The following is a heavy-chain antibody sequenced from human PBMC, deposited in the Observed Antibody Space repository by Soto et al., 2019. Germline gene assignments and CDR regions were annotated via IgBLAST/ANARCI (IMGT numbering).Heavy chain of an antibody. D-gene: IGHD3-10*01. Sequence: SQTLSLTCAISGDSVSSYSAAWNWIRQSPSGGLECLGRTYYRSRFFSDYAESVKSRIIINPGTSKNQCSLQLKSVTPEDTAVYYRVRDRYSSSGWFDPWGQGTPLTVSS. CDR1: GDSVSSYSAA. J-gene: IGHJ5*02. V-gene: IGHV6-1*01. CDR2: TYYRSRFFS. CDR3: VRDRYSSSGWFDP.